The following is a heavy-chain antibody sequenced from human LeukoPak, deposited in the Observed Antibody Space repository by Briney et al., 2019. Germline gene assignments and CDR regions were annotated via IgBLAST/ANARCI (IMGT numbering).Heavy chain of an antibody. CDR1: GYTFTGYY. J-gene: IGHJ4*02. CDR2: MNPNSGNT. Sequence: ASVKVSCKASGYTFTGYYMHWVRQAPGQGLEWMGWMNPNSGNTGYAQKFQGRVTMTRNTSISTAYMELSSLRSEDTAVYYCARGRDGYNWWGQGTLVTVSS. V-gene: IGHV1-8*02. CDR3: ARGRDGYNW. D-gene: IGHD5-24*01.